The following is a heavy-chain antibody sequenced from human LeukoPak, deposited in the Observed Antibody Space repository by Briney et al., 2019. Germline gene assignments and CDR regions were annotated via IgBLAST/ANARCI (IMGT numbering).Heavy chain of an antibody. J-gene: IGHJ4*02. CDR2: IKQDGSQK. D-gene: IGHD6-13*01. Sequence: VQPGGSLRLSCAASGFTFSRYWMSWVRQAPGKGLEWVANIKQDGSQKYYVDSVKGRFTISRDNPKNSLYLQMNSLRAEDTAVYYCARDLGYSTLSLSDYWGQGTLVTVSS. CDR3: ARDLGYSTLSLSDY. CDR1: GFTFSRYW. V-gene: IGHV3-7*05.